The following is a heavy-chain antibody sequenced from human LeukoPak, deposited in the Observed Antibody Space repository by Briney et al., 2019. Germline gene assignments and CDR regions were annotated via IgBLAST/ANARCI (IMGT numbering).Heavy chain of an antibody. Sequence: SETLSLTCTVPGGSISSSSYYWGWIRQPPGKGLEWIGSIYYSGSTYYNPSLKSRVTISVDTSKNQFSLKLSSVTAADTAVYYCVRDRDWLRFDYWGQGSLVTVSS. J-gene: IGHJ4*02. CDR3: VRDRDWLRFDY. V-gene: IGHV4-39*02. D-gene: IGHD6-19*01. CDR1: GGSISSSSYY. CDR2: IYYSGST.